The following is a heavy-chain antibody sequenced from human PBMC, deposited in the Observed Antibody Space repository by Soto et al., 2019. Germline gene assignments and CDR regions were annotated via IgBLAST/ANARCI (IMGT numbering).Heavy chain of an antibody. CDR2: ISSSSSTI. D-gene: IGHD3-16*01. CDR1: GFTFSSYS. CDR3: ARLRPNYYGRDV. J-gene: IGHJ6*04. Sequence: EVQLVESGGGLVQPGGSLRLSCAASGFTFSSYSMNWVRQAPGKGLEWVSYISSSSSTIYYADSVKGRFTISRDNAKNALYLQMNSLRAEDTAVYYCARLRPNYYGRDVWGKGTTVTVSS. V-gene: IGHV3-48*01.